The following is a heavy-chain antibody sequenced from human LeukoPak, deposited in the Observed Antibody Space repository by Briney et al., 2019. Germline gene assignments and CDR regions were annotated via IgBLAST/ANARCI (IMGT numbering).Heavy chain of an antibody. V-gene: IGHV3-23*01. CDR3: AKGGHYTYFEY. Sequence: PGGSRRLSCAASGLTFRNYAMTWVRQAPGKGLEWVSTISADGASTFYADSVRGRFTISRDNSENTLYLQMDSLRAEDPAVYYCAKGGHYTYFEYWGQGTLVTVSS. J-gene: IGHJ4*02. D-gene: IGHD3-3*01. CDR1: GLTFRNYA. CDR2: ISADGAST.